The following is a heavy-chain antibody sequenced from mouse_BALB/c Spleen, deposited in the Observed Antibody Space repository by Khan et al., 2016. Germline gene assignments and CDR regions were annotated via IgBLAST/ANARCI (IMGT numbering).Heavy chain of an antibody. CDR2: ISNGGGST. CDR1: GFTFSDYY. CDR3: ARNYRYYYAMDY. Sequence: EVELVESGGGLVQPGGSLKLSCATSGFTFSDYYMYWVRQTPEKRLEWVTYISNGGGSTYYPDTVTGRFTISRDNAKNTLYLQMSRLKSEDTDRYYCARNYRYYYAMDYWGQGTSVTVSA. D-gene: IGHD2-14*01. V-gene: IGHV5-12*02. J-gene: IGHJ4*01.